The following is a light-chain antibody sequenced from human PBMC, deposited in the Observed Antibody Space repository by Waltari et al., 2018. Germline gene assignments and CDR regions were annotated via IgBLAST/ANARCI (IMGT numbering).Light chain of an antibody. CDR2: GAS. J-gene: IGKJ5*01. CDR3: QQYNSWPPIT. V-gene: IGKV3-15*01. Sequence: ETVITQSPATLSLSPGDRAPLSCRASQSVSNNLAWYQQKPGQAPTILIYGASTRPTGIPARLNGGGSGTEFTLTISSLQSEDFAVYYCQQYNSWPPITFGRGTRLEMK. CDR1: QSVSNN.